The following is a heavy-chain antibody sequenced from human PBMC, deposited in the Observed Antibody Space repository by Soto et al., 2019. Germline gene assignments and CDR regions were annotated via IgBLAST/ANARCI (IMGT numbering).Heavy chain of an antibody. CDR1: GGSISSGGYY. D-gene: IGHD1-26*01. J-gene: IGHJ6*02. V-gene: IGHV4-31*11. Sequence: SETLSLTCAVSGGSISSGGYYWSWIRQHPGKGLEWIGYIYYSGSTYYNPSLKSRVTISVDTSKNHFSLKLSSVTAADTAMYYCARQRPTDGRWEFANYYGMDVWGQGTPVSVS. CDR2: IYYSGST. CDR3: ARQRPTDGRWEFANYYGMDV.